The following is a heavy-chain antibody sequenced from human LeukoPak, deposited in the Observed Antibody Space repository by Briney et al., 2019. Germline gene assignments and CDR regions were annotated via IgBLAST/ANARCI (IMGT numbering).Heavy chain of an antibody. Sequence: PGRSLRLSCAASGFTFSSYAMHWVRQAPGKGLEWVAVISYDGSNKYYADSVKGRFTISRDNSKNTLYLQMNNLRAEDTAVYYCARDLAYYYYYMDVWGKGTTVTVSS. CDR2: ISYDGSNK. CDR3: ARDLAYYYYYMDV. CDR1: GFTFSSYA. J-gene: IGHJ6*03. V-gene: IGHV3-30*01.